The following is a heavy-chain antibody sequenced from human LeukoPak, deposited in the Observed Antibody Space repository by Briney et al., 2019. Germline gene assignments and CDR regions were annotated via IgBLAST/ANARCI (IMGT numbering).Heavy chain of an antibody. J-gene: IGHJ6*02. Sequence: ASVKVSCKASGYTFTDCYIHWVRQVPGQGLEWMGWVDPNSEGTNYARKFRGRVTMTRDTSISTAYMELSRLRSDDTAVYYCARVRFFYYGMDVWGQGTTVTVSS. V-gene: IGHV1-2*02. D-gene: IGHD3-3*01. CDR2: VDPNSEGT. CDR3: ARVRFFYYGMDV. CDR1: GYTFTDCY.